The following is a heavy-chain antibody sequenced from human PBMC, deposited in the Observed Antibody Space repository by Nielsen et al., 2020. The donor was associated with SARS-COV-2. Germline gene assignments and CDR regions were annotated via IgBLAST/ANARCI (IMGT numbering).Heavy chain of an antibody. CDR2: IFSNDEK. J-gene: IGHJ6*03. V-gene: IGHV2-26*01. Sequence: SGPTLVKPTATLTLTCTVSGFSLSNARMGVGWIRQPPGRALESPAHIFSNDEKSYSTSLKSRLTISKDTSKSQVVLTMTNMDPVDTATYYCARIQLELRLFYFYYSMDVWGKGTTVTISS. CDR1: GFSLSNARMG. CDR3: ARIQLELRLFYFYYSMDV. D-gene: IGHD1-7*01.